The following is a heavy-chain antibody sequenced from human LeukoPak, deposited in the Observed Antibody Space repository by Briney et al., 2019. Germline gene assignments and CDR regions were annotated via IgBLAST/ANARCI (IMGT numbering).Heavy chain of an antibody. J-gene: IGHJ4*02. CDR3: AKGPRALEHYTHLFDY. CDR2: ISNSDGST. CDR1: GFTFSSYA. V-gene: IGHV3-23*01. Sequence: SGGSLRLSCAASGFTFSSYAMSWVRQAPGKGLEWVSTISNSDGSTYYADSVKGRFTISRDNSKNTLYLQMNSLRAEDTAIYYCAKGPRALEHYTHLFDYWGQGTLVTVSS. D-gene: IGHD1/OR15-1a*01.